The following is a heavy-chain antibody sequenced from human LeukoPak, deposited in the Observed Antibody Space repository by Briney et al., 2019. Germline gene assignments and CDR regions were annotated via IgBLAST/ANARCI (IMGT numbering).Heavy chain of an antibody. CDR2: IYTSGST. D-gene: IGHD6-13*01. V-gene: IGHV4-4*07. CDR3: ARGASRGIATH. J-gene: IGHJ1*01. Sequence: PSETLSLTCTVSGGSISTYYWSWIRQPPGKGLEWIGRIYTSGSTNYNPSLKSRVTMSVDTSKNQFSLKLSSVTAADTAVYYCARGASRGIATHWGQGTLVTVSS. CDR1: GGSISTYY.